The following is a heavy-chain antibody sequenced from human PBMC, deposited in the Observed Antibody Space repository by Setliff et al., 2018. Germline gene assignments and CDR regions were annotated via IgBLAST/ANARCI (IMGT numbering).Heavy chain of an antibody. CDR2: IYHSGST. D-gene: IGHD2-2*01. Sequence: SETLSLTCVVSGYSIISDYYWGWIRQPPGKGLEWIGTIYHSGSTYYNPSLKSRVTISVDTSKNHFSLKLTSVTAADTAVYYCAREAFVVVPAALHYYYGMDVWGQGTTVTVSS. CDR1: GYSIISDYY. V-gene: IGHV4-38-2*02. J-gene: IGHJ6*02. CDR3: AREAFVVVPAALHYYYGMDV.